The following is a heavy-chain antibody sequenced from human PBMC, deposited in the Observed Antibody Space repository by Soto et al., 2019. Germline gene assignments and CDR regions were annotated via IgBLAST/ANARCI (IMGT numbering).Heavy chain of an antibody. V-gene: IGHV3-30*18. Sequence: QVQLVESGGGVVQPGRSLRVSCAASGFTFRSYGMHWVRQAPGKGLEWVAVISYDGSKKYYADSVKGRFTISRDNSKNXLXQQMNSLRAEDTAVYYCVKEEYYDILTGSKGDGFDIWGQGTMVTVSS. CDR1: GFTFRSYG. J-gene: IGHJ3*02. CDR2: ISYDGSKK. D-gene: IGHD3-9*01. CDR3: VKEEYYDILTGSKGDGFDI.